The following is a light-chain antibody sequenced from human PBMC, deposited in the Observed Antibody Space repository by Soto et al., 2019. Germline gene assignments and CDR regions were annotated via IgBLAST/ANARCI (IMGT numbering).Light chain of an antibody. CDR3: QQYGSSLTWT. CDR2: AAS. V-gene: IGKV3-20*01. J-gene: IGKJ1*01. Sequence: EVVLTQSPGTVSLSPGERVTLSCRASQSVISNYLAWYQQRPGQAPRLLIYAASSRATGIPDRFSGSGSGTDFTLSISSLEPEDFAVYYCQQYGSSLTWTFGQGTKVKMK. CDR1: QSVISNY.